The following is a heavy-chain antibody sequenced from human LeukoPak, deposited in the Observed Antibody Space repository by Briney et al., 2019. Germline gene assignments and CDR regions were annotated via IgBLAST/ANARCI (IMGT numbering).Heavy chain of an antibody. J-gene: IGHJ4*02. CDR2: INDSGTT. V-gene: IGHV4-34*01. CDR1: RGSFSGYY. Sequence: KPSETLSLTCAVYRGSFSGYYCSWIRQPPGKGLEWIGDINDSGTTNYNPSLKSRVTISVDTSKNQFSLNLSSVTAADSAVYYCARGRGVYSNIYFDYWYQGTLVTVSS. CDR3: ARGRGVYSNIYFDY. D-gene: IGHD4-11*01.